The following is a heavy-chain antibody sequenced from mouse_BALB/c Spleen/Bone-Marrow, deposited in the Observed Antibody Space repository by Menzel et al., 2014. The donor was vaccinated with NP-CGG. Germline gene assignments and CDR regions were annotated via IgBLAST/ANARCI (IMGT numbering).Heavy chain of an antibody. D-gene: IGHD1-1*01. J-gene: IGHJ1*01. Sequence: DVHLVESGGGLVQPGGSRKLSCAASGFTFSSFGMHWVRQAPEKGLEWVAYISSGSSTIYYADTVKGRFTISRDNPKNTQFLQMTSLRSEDTAMYYCARRGSNHWYFDVWGAGTTVTVSS. CDR3: ARRGSNHWYFDV. CDR2: ISSGSSTI. CDR1: GFTFSSFG. V-gene: IGHV5-17*02.